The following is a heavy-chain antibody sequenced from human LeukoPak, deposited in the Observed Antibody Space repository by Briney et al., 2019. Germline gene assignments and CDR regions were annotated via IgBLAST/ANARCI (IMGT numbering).Heavy chain of an antibody. Sequence: GGSLRLSCAASGFTFISYEMNWVRQAPGKGLEWVSYISSSGSTIYYADSVKGRLTTSRDNAKHSLYLQMNRLRAEDTAVYYCAELGITMIGGVWGKGTTVTISS. D-gene: IGHD3-10*02. CDR3: AELGITMIGGV. V-gene: IGHV3-48*03. CDR1: GFTFISYE. J-gene: IGHJ6*04. CDR2: ISSSGSTI.